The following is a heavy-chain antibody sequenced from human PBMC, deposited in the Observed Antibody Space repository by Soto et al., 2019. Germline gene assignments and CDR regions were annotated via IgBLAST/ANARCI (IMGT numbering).Heavy chain of an antibody. CDR3: ARDFGYNSCWSPAFDY. Sequence: GGSLRLSCAASGFTFSSYSMNWVRQAPGRGLEWVSFISSSRSYIYYADSVKGRFTISRDNAKNSLYLQMNSLRAEDTAVYYCARDFGYNSCWSPAFDYWGQGTLVTV. CDR2: ISSSRSYI. J-gene: IGHJ4*02. V-gene: IGHV3-21*01. D-gene: IGHD6-19*01. CDR1: GFTFSSYS.